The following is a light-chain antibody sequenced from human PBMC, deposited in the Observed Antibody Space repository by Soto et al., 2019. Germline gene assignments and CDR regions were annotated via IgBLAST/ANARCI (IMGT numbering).Light chain of an antibody. CDR3: QQYNSYSWT. J-gene: IGKJ1*01. CDR2: DAS. Sequence: DIQMTQSPSTLSASVGDRVTITCRASQSISSWLAWYQQKPEKAPKLLIYDASSLESGVPSRFSGSGSGTEFTLTISSLQPDDFATYYCQQYNSYSWTFGQGTKVEIK. V-gene: IGKV1-5*01. CDR1: QSISSW.